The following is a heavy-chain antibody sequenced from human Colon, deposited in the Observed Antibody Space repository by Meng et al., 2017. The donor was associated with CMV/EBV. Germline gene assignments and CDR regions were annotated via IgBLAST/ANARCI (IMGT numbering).Heavy chain of an antibody. J-gene: IGHJ4*02. CDR1: GFTFSSYD. V-gene: IGHV3-23*01. Sequence: GESLKISCASSGFTFSSYDMSWVRQAPGKGLEWVSGISGSGGSTYYADSVKGRFTISRDNAKNTLYLQMNSLRAEDTAVYYCARHSGSYKNDYWGQGTLVTSPQ. D-gene: IGHD1-26*01. CDR2: ISGSGGST. CDR3: ARHSGSYKNDY.